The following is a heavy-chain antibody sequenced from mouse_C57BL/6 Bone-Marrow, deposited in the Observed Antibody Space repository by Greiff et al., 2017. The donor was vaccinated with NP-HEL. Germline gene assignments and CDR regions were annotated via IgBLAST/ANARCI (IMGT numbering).Heavy chain of an antibody. D-gene: IGHD1-1*01. CDR2: IHPNSGST. J-gene: IGHJ3*01. CDR3: ARTSYYYGSSYGFAY. Sequence: QVQLQQSGPELVKPGASVKLSCKASGYTFTSYWMHWVKQRPGQGLEWIGMIHPNSGSTNYNEKFKSKATLTVDKSSSTAYMQLSSLTSEDSAVYYCARTSYYYGSSYGFAYWGQGTLVTVSA. V-gene: IGHV1-64*01. CDR1: GYTFTSYW.